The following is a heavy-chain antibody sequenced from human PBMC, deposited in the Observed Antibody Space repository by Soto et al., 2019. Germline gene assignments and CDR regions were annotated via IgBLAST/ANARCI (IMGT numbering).Heavy chain of an antibody. J-gene: IGHJ5*02. V-gene: IGHV5-10-1*01. CDR2: IDPSDSYT. Sequence: GESLKISCKGSGYSFTSYWISWVRQMPGKGLEWMGRIDPSDSYTNYSPSFQGHVTISADKSISTAYLQWSSLKASDTAMYYCARHKDIVVVVAATPCMGFDPWGQGTLVTVSS. D-gene: IGHD2-15*01. CDR1: GYSFTSYW. CDR3: ARHKDIVVVVAATPCMGFDP.